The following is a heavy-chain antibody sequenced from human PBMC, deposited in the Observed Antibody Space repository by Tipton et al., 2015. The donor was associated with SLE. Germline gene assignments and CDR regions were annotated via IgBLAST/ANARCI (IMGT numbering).Heavy chain of an antibody. D-gene: IGHD4-17*01. CDR2: IFHSGAT. Sequence: TLSLTCTVSGASINNYYWHWIRQPPGKGLEWIGYIFHSGATNYNPSLKSRVTMSADTSRNQFSLKLNSVTAADTAVYYCAKDYNYDYPDYNWGQGTLVTVSS. J-gene: IGHJ4*02. CDR3: AKDYNYDYPDYN. CDR1: GASINNYY. V-gene: IGHV4-59*12.